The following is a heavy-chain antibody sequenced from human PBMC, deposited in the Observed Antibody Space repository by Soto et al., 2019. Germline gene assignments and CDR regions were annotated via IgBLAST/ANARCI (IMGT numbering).Heavy chain of an antibody. J-gene: IGHJ5*02. V-gene: IGHV4-39*01. CDR2: IYYSGST. CDR1: GGSISSSSYY. CDR3: ARHHYYGSGSYYKKVPPYNWFDP. D-gene: IGHD3-10*01. Sequence: SETLSLTCTVSGGSISSSSYYWGWIRQPPGKGLEWIGSIYYSGSTYYNPSLKSRVTISVDTSKNKFSLKLSSVTAADTAVYYCARHHYYGSGSYYKKVPPYNWFDPWGQGTLVTVSS.